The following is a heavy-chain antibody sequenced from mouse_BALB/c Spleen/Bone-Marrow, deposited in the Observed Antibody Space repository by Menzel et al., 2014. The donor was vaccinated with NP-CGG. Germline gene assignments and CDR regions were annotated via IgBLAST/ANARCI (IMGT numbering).Heavy chain of an antibody. J-gene: IGHJ3*01. CDR1: GFNIKDTY. Sequence: VQLQQSGAELVKPGASVELPCTVSGFNIKDTYIHWMKQRPEQGLEWIGRIDPVNGNSKFDPKFQGKATITADTSSNTSYLQLISLTAEDTAVYYCARSGGHYDGAXFTYWGQGTLVTVST. CDR2: IDPVNGNS. D-gene: IGHD1-2*01. CDR3: ARSGGHYDGAXFTY. V-gene: IGHV14-3*02.